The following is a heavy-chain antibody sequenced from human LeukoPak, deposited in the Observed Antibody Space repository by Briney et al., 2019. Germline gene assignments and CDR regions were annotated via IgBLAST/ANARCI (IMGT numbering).Heavy chain of an antibody. CDR3: ARVIGLVRGVIIMGFDY. CDR1: GYTFTSYG. V-gene: IGHV1-18*01. CDR2: ISAYNGNT. D-gene: IGHD3-10*01. J-gene: IGHJ4*02. Sequence: ASVKVSFKASGYTFTSYGISWVRQAPGQGLEWMGWISAYNGNTNYAQKLQGRVTMTTDTSTSTAYMELRSLRSDDTAVYYCARVIGLVRGVIIMGFDYWGQGTLVTVSS.